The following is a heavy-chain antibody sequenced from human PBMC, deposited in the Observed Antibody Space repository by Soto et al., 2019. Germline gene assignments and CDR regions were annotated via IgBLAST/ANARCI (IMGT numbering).Heavy chain of an antibody. CDR1: GFTFSSYA. J-gene: IGHJ4*02. Sequence: GGSLRLSCAASGFTFSSYAMSWVRQAPGKGLEWVSAISGSGGSTYYADSVKGRFTISRDNSKNTLYLQMNSLRAEDTDLYYGAKEISRDGSGSYFDYWGQGTLVTVSS. D-gene: IGHD3-10*01. V-gene: IGHV3-23*01. CDR3: AKEISRDGSGSYFDY. CDR2: ISGSGGST.